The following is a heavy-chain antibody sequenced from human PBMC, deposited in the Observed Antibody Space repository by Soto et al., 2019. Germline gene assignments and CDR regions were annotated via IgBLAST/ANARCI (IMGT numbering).Heavy chain of an antibody. J-gene: IGHJ6*02. Sequence: ASVKVSCKASGYTFTAYGISWVRQAPGQGLEWMGGVSDDNGNTNYAHKLQGRVTMTTDTSTSTAYMELRSLRPDDTAVDYCARDGGSTKYYYYGMDVWGQGTTVTVSS. V-gene: IGHV1-18*01. D-gene: IGHD2-15*01. CDR1: GYTFTAYG. CDR3: ARDGGSTKYYYYGMDV. CDR2: VSDDNGNT.